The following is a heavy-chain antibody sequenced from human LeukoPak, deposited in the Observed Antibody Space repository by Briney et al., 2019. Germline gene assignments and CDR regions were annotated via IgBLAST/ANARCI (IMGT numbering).Heavy chain of an antibody. J-gene: IGHJ4*02. CDR2: INQDGSEK. Sequence: PGGSLRLSCAASGFIFTDYWMMWFRQVPGKGLEWVAQINQDGSEKYYVDSVRGRFTISRDNAKNSLDLQMNTLRVEDTAVYYCVRDATRGGDLDHWGQGTLVTVSS. CDR1: GFIFTDYW. D-gene: IGHD2-21*01. V-gene: IGHV3-7*01. CDR3: VRDATRGGDLDH.